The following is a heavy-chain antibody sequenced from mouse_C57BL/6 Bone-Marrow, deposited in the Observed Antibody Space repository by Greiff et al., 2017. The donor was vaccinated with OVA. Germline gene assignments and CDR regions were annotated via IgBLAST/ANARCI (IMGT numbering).Heavy chain of an antibody. V-gene: IGHV1-64*01. Sequence: QVQLQQPGAELVKPGASVKLSCKASGYTFTSYWMHWVKQRPGQGLEWIGMIHPTSGSTNYNEKFKSKATLTVDKSASTAYMQLSSLTSADSAVYYCAREITTVVAPYYAMDDWGQGTSVTVSS. CDR1: GYTFTSYW. D-gene: IGHD1-1*01. CDR3: AREITTVVAPYYAMDD. CDR2: IHPTSGST. J-gene: IGHJ4*01.